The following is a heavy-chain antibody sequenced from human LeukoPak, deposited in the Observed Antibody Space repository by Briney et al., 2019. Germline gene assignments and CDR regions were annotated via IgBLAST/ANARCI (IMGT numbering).Heavy chain of an antibody. CDR3: ARDEEEYSSSSVDY. Sequence: GASVKVSCKASGYTFTSYYMHWVRQAPGQPLEWMGIINPSGGSTSYPQKLQGRVTMTRAMSTSTVYMELSSLRSEETAVYYCARDEEEYSSSSVDYWGQGTLVTVSS. D-gene: IGHD6-6*01. CDR2: INPSGGST. V-gene: IGHV1-46*01. J-gene: IGHJ4*02. CDR1: GYTFTSYY.